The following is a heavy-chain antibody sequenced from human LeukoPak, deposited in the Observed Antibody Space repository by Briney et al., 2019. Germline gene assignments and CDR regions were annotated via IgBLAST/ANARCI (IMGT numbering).Heavy chain of an antibody. V-gene: IGHV4-59*01. CDR1: GGSISSYY. Sequence: SETLSLTCTVSGGSISSYYWDWIRQPPGKGLEWIGYIYYSGSTSYNPSLKSRVTISVDTSRNQFSLKLSSVTAADTAVYYCASAWDPLDYWGQGTLVTVFS. D-gene: IGHD1-26*01. J-gene: IGHJ4*02. CDR3: ASAWDPLDY. CDR2: IYYSGST.